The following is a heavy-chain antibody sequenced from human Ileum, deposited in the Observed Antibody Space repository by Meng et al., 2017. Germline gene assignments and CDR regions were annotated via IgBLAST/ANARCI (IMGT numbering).Heavy chain of an antibody. V-gene: IGHV1-69*06. CDR3: AIPDCSSTSCYAGY. Sequence: VGVVQSGAEVKKTGAPGKVSCKASGGTFSSYAISWVRQAPGQGLEWMGGIIPIFGTANYAQKFQGRVTITADKSTSTAYMELSSLRSEDTAVYYCAIPDCSSTSCYAGYWGQGTLVTVSS. J-gene: IGHJ4*02. D-gene: IGHD2-2*01. CDR1: GGTFSSYA. CDR2: IIPIFGTA.